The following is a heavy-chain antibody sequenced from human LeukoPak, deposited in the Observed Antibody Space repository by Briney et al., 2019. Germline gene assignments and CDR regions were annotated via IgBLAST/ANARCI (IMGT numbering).Heavy chain of an antibody. CDR1: GFTFSSYS. CDR2: FLSDGHTT. J-gene: IGHJ5*02. Sequence: SGGCLRLSCSASGFTFSSYSMHWVRQAPGKGLEYVSAFLSDGHTTYYADSVKGRFTTSRENSKSTLYLKMSSLRAEDRAAYYRVPSPATKFWSDYYTASWGQGTLVTVSS. D-gene: IGHD3-3*01. V-gene: IGHV3-64D*08. CDR3: VPSPATKFWSDYYTAS.